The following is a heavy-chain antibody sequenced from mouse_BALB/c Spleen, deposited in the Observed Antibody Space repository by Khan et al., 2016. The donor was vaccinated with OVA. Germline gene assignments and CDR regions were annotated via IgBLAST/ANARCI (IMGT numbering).Heavy chain of an antibody. CDR3: AKGVGSYYYTLDY. Sequence: VQLQESGPGLVAPSQNLSITCTVSGFSLSDYGVSWIRQPPGKGLEWLGVIWGGGTTYYYSALKSRLSIRKDNSKSQVFLKMISLQSDDTAMFDWAKGVGSYYYTLDYWGQGTSVTVSS. CDR2: IWGGGTT. V-gene: IGHV2-6-5*01. CDR1: GFSLSDYG. J-gene: IGHJ4*01.